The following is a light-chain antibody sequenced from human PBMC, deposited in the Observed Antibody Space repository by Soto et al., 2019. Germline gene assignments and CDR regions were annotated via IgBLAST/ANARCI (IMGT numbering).Light chain of an antibody. J-gene: IGKJ4*01. CDR3: QQADSFPLT. CDR2: DAS. CDR1: QSITGN. Sequence: DIVMTQSPATLSVSPGEGATLSCRASQSITGNLTWYQQKPGQAPRLLIYDASTRATGIPARFSGSGSGTEFTLTISSLQSEDFATYYCQQADSFPLTFGGGTVVEMK. V-gene: IGKV3-15*01.